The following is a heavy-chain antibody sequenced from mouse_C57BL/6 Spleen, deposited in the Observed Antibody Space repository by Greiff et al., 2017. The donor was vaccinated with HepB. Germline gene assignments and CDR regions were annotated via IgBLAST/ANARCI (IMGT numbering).Heavy chain of an antibody. CDR3: ATGSYFDY. CDR1: GYAFSSSW. V-gene: IGHV1-82*01. Sequence: QVQLQQSGPELVKPGASVKISCKASGYAFSSSWMNWVKQRPGKGLEWIGRIYPGDGDTNYNGKFKGKATLTADKSSSTAYMQLSSLTSEDSAVYFCATGSYFDYWGQGTTRTVSS. CDR2: IYPGDGDT. J-gene: IGHJ2*01. D-gene: IGHD4-1*01.